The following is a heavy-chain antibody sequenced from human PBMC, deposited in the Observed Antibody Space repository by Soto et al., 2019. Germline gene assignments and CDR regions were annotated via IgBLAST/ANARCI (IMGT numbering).Heavy chain of an antibody. CDR1: GGSISSGGYY. D-gene: IGHD5-12*01. Sequence: LSLTCTVSGGSISSGGYYWSWIRQHPGKGLEWIGYIYYSGSTYYSPSLKSRLSISLDTSKNQFSLRLSSVTAADTAMYYCARARLRAVYAFDIWGQGTMVTVSS. J-gene: IGHJ3*02. V-gene: IGHV4-31*03. CDR2: IYYSGST. CDR3: ARARLRAVYAFDI.